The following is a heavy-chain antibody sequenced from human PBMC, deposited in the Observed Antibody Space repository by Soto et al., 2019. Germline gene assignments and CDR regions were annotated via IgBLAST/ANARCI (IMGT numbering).Heavy chain of an antibody. D-gene: IGHD2-8*02. V-gene: IGHV5-51*01. CDR3: AAGFSTGLDALGI. CDR1: GYNFANYW. Sequence: GESLKISCKGSGYNFANYWIGWVRQMPGKGLEWMGMIFPGDSDTKNNPSLQGQITMSVDKSDSSAYLQWRSLKASDTAMYYCAAGFSTGLDALGIWGQGTMVTVSS. J-gene: IGHJ3*02. CDR2: IFPGDSDT.